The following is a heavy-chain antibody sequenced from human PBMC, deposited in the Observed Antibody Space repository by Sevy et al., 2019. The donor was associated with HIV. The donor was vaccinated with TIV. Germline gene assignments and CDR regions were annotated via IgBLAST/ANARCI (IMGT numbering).Heavy chain of an antibody. CDR2: ISSRSSYI. D-gene: IGHD3-22*01. CDR3: ARAVDYYDSGGLYY. J-gene: IGHJ4*02. V-gene: IGHV3-21*05. CDR1: GFTFSDYD. Sequence: GGSLRLSYAASGFTFSDYDMSWVRQAPGKGLEWVSFISSRSSYIYYADSLKGRVTISRDNAYNSLFLQMHSLRAEDTAVYYCARAVDYYDSGGLYYWGQGALVTVSS.